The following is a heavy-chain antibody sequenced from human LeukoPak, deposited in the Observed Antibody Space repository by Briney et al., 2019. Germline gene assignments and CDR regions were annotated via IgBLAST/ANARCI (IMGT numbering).Heavy chain of an antibody. V-gene: IGHV3-7*03. CDR2: IKLDGSEK. CDR3: ARDQYDTWSRRGNFDS. D-gene: IGHD3-3*01. CDR1: GFTFGKYW. Sequence: GSLRLSCVASGFTFGKYWMSWVRQAPGKGLEWVANIKLDGSEKNYVDSVKGRFTISRDNTKNSLYLQMNSLRVEDTAVFYCARDQYDTWSRRGNFDSWGQGTLVIVSS. J-gene: IGHJ4*02.